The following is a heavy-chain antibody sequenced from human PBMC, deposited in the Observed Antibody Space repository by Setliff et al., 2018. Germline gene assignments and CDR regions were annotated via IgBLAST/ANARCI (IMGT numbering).Heavy chain of an antibody. CDR1: GLSYINDW. D-gene: IGHD6-25*01. J-gene: IGHJ5*02. CDR2: INQDGDAQ. CDR3: VPGRGS. Sequence: HPGGSLRLSCTASGLSYINDWVSWVRQAPGKGLEWLANINQDGDAQFYVDSVRGRFTISRDNAQKTLYLHMNNLRADDTAVFYCVPGRGSWGQGALVTVSS. V-gene: IGHV3-7*01.